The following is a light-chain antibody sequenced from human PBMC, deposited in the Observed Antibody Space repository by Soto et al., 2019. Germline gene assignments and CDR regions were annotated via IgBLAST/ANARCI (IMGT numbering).Light chain of an antibody. V-gene: IGLV2-14*01. CDR3: SSYTIFSTYV. CDR2: EVS. J-gene: IGLJ1*01. CDR1: SSDVGGYNY. Sequence: SALTQPASVSGSPGQSITISCTGTSSDVGGYNYVSWYQQHPGKAPKLMIYEVSDRPSGVSNRFSGSKSGNTASLTISGLQADDEADYYCSSYTIFSTYVFGTGTKVTVL.